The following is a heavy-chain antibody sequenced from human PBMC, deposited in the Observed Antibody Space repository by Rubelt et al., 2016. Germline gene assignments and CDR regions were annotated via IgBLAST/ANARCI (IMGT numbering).Heavy chain of an antibody. Sequence: GGGLVKPGGSLRLSCAASGFTFSNYRMTWVRQAPGKGLEWVSSISSSSSYIYYADSVKGRFTISRDNAKSTLYRQMNSLRAEETAVYYCAREGGGYLPSIYGMDVWGQGTTVTVSS. V-gene: IGHV3-21*01. J-gene: IGHJ6*02. CDR3: AREGGGYLPSIYGMDV. CDR1: GFTFSNYR. CDR2: ISSSSSYI. D-gene: IGHD1-26*01.